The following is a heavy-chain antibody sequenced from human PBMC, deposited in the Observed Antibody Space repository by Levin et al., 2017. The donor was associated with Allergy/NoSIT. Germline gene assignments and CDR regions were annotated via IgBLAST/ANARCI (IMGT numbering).Heavy chain of an antibody. Sequence: LSLTCAASGFTFSSYGMHWVRQAPGKGLEWVAVIWYDGSNKYYADSVKGRFTISRDNSKNTLYLQMNSLRAEDTAVYYCARDREEQYDWGQGTLVTVSS. CDR1: GFTFSSYG. CDR2: IWYDGSNK. D-gene: IGHD4-11*01. CDR3: ARDREEQYD. V-gene: IGHV3-33*01. J-gene: IGHJ4*02.